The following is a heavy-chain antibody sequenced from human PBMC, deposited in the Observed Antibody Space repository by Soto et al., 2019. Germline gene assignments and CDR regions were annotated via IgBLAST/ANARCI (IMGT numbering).Heavy chain of an antibody. Sequence: EVQLVESGGGLVKPGRSLRLSCTASGFTFGDYAMSWFRQAPGKGLEWVGFIRSKAYGGTTEYAASVKGRFTISRDDSKSIAYLQMNSLKTEDTAVYYCTRGVIVVVPEAASFDYWGQGTLVTVSS. CDR2: IRSKAYGGTT. V-gene: IGHV3-49*05. CDR3: TRGVIVVVPEAASFDY. J-gene: IGHJ4*02. CDR1: GFTFGDYA. D-gene: IGHD2-2*01.